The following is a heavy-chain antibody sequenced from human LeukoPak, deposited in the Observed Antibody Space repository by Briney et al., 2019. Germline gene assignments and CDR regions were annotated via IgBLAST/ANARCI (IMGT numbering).Heavy chain of an antibody. CDR3: ARGIGGPEYYFDY. V-gene: IGHV4-30-2*01. CDR1: GGSISSGGYY. CDR2: IYHSGST. D-gene: IGHD3-10*01. Sequence: SQTLSLTCTVSGGSISSGGYYWSWIRQPPGKALEWIGYIYHSGSTYYNPSLKSRVTISVDRSKNQFSLKLSSVTAADTAVYYCARGIGGPEYYFDYWGQGTLVTVSS. J-gene: IGHJ4*02.